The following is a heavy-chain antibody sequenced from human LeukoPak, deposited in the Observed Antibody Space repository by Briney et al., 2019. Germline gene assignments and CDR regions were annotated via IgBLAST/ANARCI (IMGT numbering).Heavy chain of an antibody. J-gene: IGHJ6*02. D-gene: IGHD2-2*02. CDR3: ARGMNVVVVPAAISHYYYGMDV. V-gene: IGHV3-21*01. Sequence: PGGSLRLSCAASGFTFSSYSMTWVRQAPGKGLEWVSSISSSSSYIYYADSVKGRFTISRDNAKNSLYLQMNSLRVEDTAVYYCARGMNVVVVPAAISHYYYGMDVWGQGTTVTVSS. CDR2: ISSSSSYI. CDR1: GFTFSSYS.